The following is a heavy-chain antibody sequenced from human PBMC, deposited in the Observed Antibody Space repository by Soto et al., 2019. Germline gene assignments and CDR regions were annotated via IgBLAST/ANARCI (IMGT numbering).Heavy chain of an antibody. CDR2: ISYDGSNK. Sequence: GGSLRLSCAASGFTFSSYAMHWVRQAPGKGLEWVAVISYDGSNKYYADSVKGRFTISRDNSKNTLYLQMNSLRAEDTAVYYCARDGPNYGGNSFHFEYWGQGTLVTVSS. CDR3: ARDGPNYGGNSFHFEY. D-gene: IGHD4-17*01. J-gene: IGHJ4*02. V-gene: IGHV3-30-3*01. CDR1: GFTFSSYA.